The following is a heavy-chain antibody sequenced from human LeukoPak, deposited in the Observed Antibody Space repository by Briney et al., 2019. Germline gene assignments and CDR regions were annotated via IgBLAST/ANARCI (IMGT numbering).Heavy chain of an antibody. D-gene: IGHD5-12*01. CDR2: IYYSGST. CDR3: ARGGYSGYDSVYYMDV. V-gene: IGHV4-59*01. Sequence: PSETLSLTCTVSGGSISSYYWSWIRQPPGKGLEWIGYIYYSGSTNYNPSLKSRVTISVDTSKNQFSLKLSSVTAADTAAYYCARGGYSGYDSVYYMDVWGKGTTVTVSS. CDR1: GGSISSYY. J-gene: IGHJ6*03.